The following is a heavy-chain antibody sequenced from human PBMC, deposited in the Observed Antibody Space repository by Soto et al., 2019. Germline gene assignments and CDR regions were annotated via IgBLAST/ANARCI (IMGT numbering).Heavy chain of an antibody. J-gene: IGHJ4*02. CDR1: GGSISTNQW. CDR2: IFHVGST. Sequence: QVHLQESGPGLVKPSGTLSLTCAVSGGSISTNQWWNWVRQAPGKGLEWIGEIFHVGSTNYNPSPKSRVIISVDKSKNQFSLNLSSVTAADTAVYYCARLQPDTSGYYFDHWGQGALVTVSS. V-gene: IGHV4-4*02. CDR3: ARLQPDTSGYYFDH. D-gene: IGHD3-3*01.